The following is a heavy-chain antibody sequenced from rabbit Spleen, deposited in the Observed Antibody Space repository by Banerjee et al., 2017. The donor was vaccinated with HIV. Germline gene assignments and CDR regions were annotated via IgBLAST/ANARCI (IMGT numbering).Heavy chain of an antibody. J-gene: IGHJ6*01. Sequence: QSLEESGGGLVKPGASLTLTCKASGFSFNSGHDMCWVRQAPGKGLEWIACSYAGSSGSTYSAIWAKGRFTISKTSSTTVTLQMTSLTAADTATYFCARDTGTSFSTYGMDLWGQGTLVTFS. D-gene: IGHD7-1*01. CDR3: ARDTGTSFSTYGMDL. CDR1: GFSFNSGHD. CDR2: SYAGSSGST. V-gene: IGHV1S40*01.